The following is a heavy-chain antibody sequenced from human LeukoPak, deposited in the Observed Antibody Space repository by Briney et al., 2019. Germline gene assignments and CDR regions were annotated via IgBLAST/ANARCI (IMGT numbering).Heavy chain of an antibody. D-gene: IGHD1-26*01. Sequence: GGSLRLSCAASGFTFSIYWMHWVRQAPGKGLVWVSHLNGDENTITYADSVKGRFTISRDNAKNTLYLQMNSLRAEDTAVYYCAKDLSGSYLDYWGQGTLVTVSS. CDR1: GFTFSIYW. J-gene: IGHJ4*02. V-gene: IGHV3-74*01. CDR3: AKDLSGSYLDY. CDR2: LNGDENTI.